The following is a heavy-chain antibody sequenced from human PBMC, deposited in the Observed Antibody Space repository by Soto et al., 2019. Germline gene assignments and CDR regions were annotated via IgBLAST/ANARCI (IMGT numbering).Heavy chain of an antibody. CDR1: GFTFSSYA. D-gene: IGHD6-13*01. Sequence: EVQLLESGGGLVQPGGSLRLSCAASGFTFSSYAMSWVRQAPGKGLEWVSGISGSGGSTYYADSLKGRFTISRDNSKNTLYLQVNSLRAEDTAVYYCAKDGPTDYSSSWLGYWGQGTLVTVSS. CDR2: ISGSGGST. V-gene: IGHV3-23*01. CDR3: AKDGPTDYSSSWLGY. J-gene: IGHJ4*02.